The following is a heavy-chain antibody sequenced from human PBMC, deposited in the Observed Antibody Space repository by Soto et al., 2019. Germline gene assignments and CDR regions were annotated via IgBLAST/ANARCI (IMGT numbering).Heavy chain of an antibody. V-gene: IGHV4-34*01. CDR3: ATRYCSSTSCYAFDI. J-gene: IGHJ3*02. CDR1: GGSFSGYY. D-gene: IGHD2-2*01. Sequence: QVQLQQWGAGLLKPSETLSLTCAVYGGSFSGYYWSWIRQPPGKGLEWIGEINHSGSTNYNPSLKRRVTISVDTSKNQFSLKLSSVTAADTAVYYCATRYCSSTSCYAFDIWGQGTMVTVSS. CDR2: INHSGST.